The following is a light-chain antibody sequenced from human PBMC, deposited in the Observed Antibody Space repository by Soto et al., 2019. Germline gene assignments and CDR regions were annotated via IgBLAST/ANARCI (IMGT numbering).Light chain of an antibody. J-gene: IGLJ1*01. CDR1: SSDVGGYNY. Sequence: QSALTQPASVSGSPGQSITISCTGTSSDVGGYNYVSWYQQYPGKAPKLMIYDVSNRPSGVSNRFSGSKSGNTASLTISGLQSEDDADYYYSSYTTSNTFYVFGTGTKVTVL. CDR3: SSYTTSNTFYV. V-gene: IGLV2-14*03. CDR2: DVS.